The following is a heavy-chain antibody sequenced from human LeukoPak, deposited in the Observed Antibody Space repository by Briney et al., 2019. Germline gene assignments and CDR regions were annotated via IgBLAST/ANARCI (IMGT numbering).Heavy chain of an antibody. CDR1: GFTFSSYA. CDR2: ISGSGGST. J-gene: IGHJ5*02. D-gene: IGHD3-9*01. V-gene: IGHV3-23*01. Sequence: GGSLRLSCAASGFTFSSYAMSWVRQAPGKGLEWVSAISGSGGSTYYADSVKGRFTISRDNAKNSLYLQMNSLRAEDTALYYCAKDGYDILTGYYPSWGQGTLVTVSS. CDR3: AKDGYDILTGYYPS.